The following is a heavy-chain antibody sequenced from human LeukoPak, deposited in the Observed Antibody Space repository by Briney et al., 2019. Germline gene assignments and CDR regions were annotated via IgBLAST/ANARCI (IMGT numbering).Heavy chain of an antibody. D-gene: IGHD3-22*01. Sequence: GASVKVSCKASGYTFTSYAMNWVRQAPGQGLEWMGWINPNSGGTNYAQKFQGRVTMTTDTSTSTAYMELRSLRSDDTAVYYCARGYDSSGYPPYYYYYYMDVWGKGTTVTVSS. CDR2: INPNSGGT. J-gene: IGHJ6*03. CDR3: ARGYDSSGYPPYYYYYYMDV. CDR1: GYTFTSYA. V-gene: IGHV1-18*01.